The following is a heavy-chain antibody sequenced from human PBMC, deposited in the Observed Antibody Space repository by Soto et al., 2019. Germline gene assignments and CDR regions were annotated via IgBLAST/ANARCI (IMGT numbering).Heavy chain of an antibody. V-gene: IGHV3-23*01. CDR2: ISGSGGST. D-gene: IGHD2-21*02. CDR1: GFTFSSYA. J-gene: IGHJ4*02. CDR3: AKVGSGSYCGGDCYSIYFDY. Sequence: GGSLRLSCAASGFTFSSYAMSWVRQAPGKGLEWVSAISGSGGSTYYADSVKGRFTISRDNSKNTLYLQMNSLRAEDTAVYYCAKVGSGSYCGGDCYSIYFDYWGQGTLVTVSS.